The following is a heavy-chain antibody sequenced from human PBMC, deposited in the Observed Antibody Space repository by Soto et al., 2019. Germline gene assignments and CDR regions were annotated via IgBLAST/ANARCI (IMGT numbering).Heavy chain of an antibody. CDR1: GYSFTSYW. CDR3: ASDDPSSGLSPSSSWYNVY. Sequence: PGESLKISCKGSGYSFTSYWIGWVRQMPGKGLEWMGIIYPGDSDTRYSPSFQGQVTISADKSISTAYLQWSSLKASDTAMYYCASDDPSSGLSPSSSWYNVYWGQGTLVTVSS. J-gene: IGHJ4*02. V-gene: IGHV5-51*01. D-gene: IGHD6-13*01. CDR2: IYPGDSDT.